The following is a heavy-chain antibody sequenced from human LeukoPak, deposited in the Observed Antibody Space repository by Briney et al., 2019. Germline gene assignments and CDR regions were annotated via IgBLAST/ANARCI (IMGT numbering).Heavy chain of an antibody. Sequence: SGTLSLTCTVSGGSISSSDYYWGWIRQPPGKGLEWIGSIYYSGNTYYNPSLKSRVTISVDTSKIQFSLKLSSVTAADTAVYYCASTSNWYYFDYWGQGTLVTVSS. D-gene: IGHD6-13*01. CDR3: ASTSNWYYFDY. CDR2: IYYSGNT. V-gene: IGHV4-39*07. CDR1: GGSISSSDYY. J-gene: IGHJ4*02.